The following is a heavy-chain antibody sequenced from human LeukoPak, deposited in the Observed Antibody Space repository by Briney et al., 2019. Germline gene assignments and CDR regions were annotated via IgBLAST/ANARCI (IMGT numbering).Heavy chain of an antibody. J-gene: IGHJ5*02. CDR3: AIYSTSSGWFDP. Sequence: PSETLSLTCTVSGGSISSTSYYWGWIRQPPGKGLEWIGNIYYSGTTYYNPSLKSRVTISVDTSKNQSSLKLTSVTAADTAVYYCAIYSTSSGWFDPWGQGTLVTVSS. D-gene: IGHD6-6*01. CDR1: GGSISSTSYY. V-gene: IGHV4-39*01. CDR2: IYYSGTT.